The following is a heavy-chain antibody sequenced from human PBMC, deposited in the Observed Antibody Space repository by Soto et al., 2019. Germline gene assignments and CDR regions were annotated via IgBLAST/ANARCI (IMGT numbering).Heavy chain of an antibody. CDR1: SGPSRSHN. J-gene: IGHJ6*02. D-gene: IGHD3-10*01. Sequence: QVQLQQSGPGLVKPSETLSLTCTVSSGPSRSHNWGWIRQPPGGGLEWIGYIYHTGDTSYNPSLSSRVPTSADTSTNHISLTLRSVTAADTAVYYCVRQGIGDLHGLVDVWGQGTRVSVSS. CDR2: IYHTGDT. V-gene: IGHV4-59*08. CDR3: VRQGIGDLHGLVDV.